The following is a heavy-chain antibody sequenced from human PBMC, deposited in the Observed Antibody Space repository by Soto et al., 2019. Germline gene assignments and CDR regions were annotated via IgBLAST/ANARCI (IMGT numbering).Heavy chain of an antibody. CDR1: GFTFTDYH. V-gene: IGHV3-11*06. J-gene: IGHJ4*02. Sequence: VQLVDSGGGLVKPGGSLRLSCEASGFTFTDYHMSWIRQAPGKGLEWVALISETGSDTVYAESVQGRFSISRDNARPSVFLQMNSLRSEDRAVYFCARSLGATSPLTLWGQGTAVTVTS. CDR3: ARSLGATSPLTL. CDR2: ISETGSDT. D-gene: IGHD7-27*01.